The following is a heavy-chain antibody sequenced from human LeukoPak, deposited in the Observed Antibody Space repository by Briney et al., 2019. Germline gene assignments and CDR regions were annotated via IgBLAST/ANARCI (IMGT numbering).Heavy chain of an antibody. J-gene: IGHJ4*02. Sequence: GASVKVSCTASGYTFTSYGISWVRQAPGQGLEWMGWISAYNGNTNYAQKLQGRVTVTTDTSTSTAYMELRSQRSDDTAVYYCARDQYSSSSMGTPFDYWGQGTLVTVSS. V-gene: IGHV1-18*01. CDR3: ARDQYSSSSMGTPFDY. CDR2: ISAYNGNT. D-gene: IGHD6-6*01. CDR1: GYTFTSYG.